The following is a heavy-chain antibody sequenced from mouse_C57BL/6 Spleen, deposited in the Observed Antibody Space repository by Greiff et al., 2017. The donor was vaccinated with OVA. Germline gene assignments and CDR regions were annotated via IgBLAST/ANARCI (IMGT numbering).Heavy chain of an antibody. CDR3: AREPTGYFDV. Sequence: ESGPGLVKPSQSLSLTCSVTGYSITSGYYWNWIRQFPGNKLEWMGYISYDGSNNYNPSLKNRISITRDTSKNQFFLKLNSVTTEDTATYYCAREPTGYFDVWGTGTTVTVSS. D-gene: IGHD6-1*01. J-gene: IGHJ1*03. V-gene: IGHV3-6*01. CDR1: GYSITSGYY. CDR2: ISYDGSN.